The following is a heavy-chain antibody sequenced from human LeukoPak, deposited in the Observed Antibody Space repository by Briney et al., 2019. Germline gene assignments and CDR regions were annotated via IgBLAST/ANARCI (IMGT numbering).Heavy chain of an antibody. Sequence: GASVKVSCKASGYSVIASYSHWLRQAPGQRLEWMGRINPKSGGTDDAQKFQGRVTMNPDTSISTEYIDLNRLTSDDTATSYCAKAGAEGYNLFSFWGQGTPVTVSS. CDR1: GYSVIASY. CDR3: AKAGAEGYNLFSF. D-gene: IGHD5-24*01. V-gene: IGHV1-2*02. CDR2: INPKSGGT. J-gene: IGHJ4*02.